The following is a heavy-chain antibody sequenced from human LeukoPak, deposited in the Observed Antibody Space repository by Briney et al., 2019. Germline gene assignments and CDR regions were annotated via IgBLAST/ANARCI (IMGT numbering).Heavy chain of an antibody. CDR3: ARGHIDSGYYRPFFDY. V-gene: IGHV1-46*01. CDR1: GYMLSRYH. J-gene: IGHJ4*02. D-gene: IGHD6-25*01. Sequence: ASVKVSCKASGYMLSRYHMHWVRQAPGQGLEWMGILTPSGGSPTYAQKFQGRVTMTRDTSTTTFYMEIHSLRSDDTAIYYCARGHIDSGYYRPFFDYWGQGTLVTVSS. CDR2: LTPSGGSP.